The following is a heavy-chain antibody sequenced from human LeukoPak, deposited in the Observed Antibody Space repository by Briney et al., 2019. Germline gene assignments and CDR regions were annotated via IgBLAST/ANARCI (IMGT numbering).Heavy chain of an antibody. V-gene: IGHV4-59*01. Sequence: ASETLSLTCTVSGGSITNYYWSWIRQPPGKGLEWIGFIYYSGTTNYNPSLKSRVTISVDTSKNQFSLKLSSMTAADTAVYYCARVTSRLGWFDPWGQGTLVTVSS. CDR1: GGSITNYY. CDR3: ARVTSRLGWFDP. CDR2: IYYSGTT. D-gene: IGHD1-14*01. J-gene: IGHJ5*02.